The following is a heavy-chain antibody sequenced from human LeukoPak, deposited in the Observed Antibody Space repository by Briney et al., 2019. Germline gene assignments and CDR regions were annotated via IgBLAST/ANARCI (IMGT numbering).Heavy chain of an antibody. V-gene: IGHV3-30-3*01. CDR2: ISYDGNNQ. CDR1: GFTFSSYA. J-gene: IGHJ1*01. D-gene: IGHD2-21*02. CDR3: AREWIVVVTAEYFQH. Sequence: GGSLRLSCAASGFTFSSYAMSWVRQAPGEGLEWVASISYDGNNQFYADSVKGRFTISRDNSKNTLYLQMNSLRAEDTAVYYCAREWIVVVTAEYFQHWGQGTLVTVSS.